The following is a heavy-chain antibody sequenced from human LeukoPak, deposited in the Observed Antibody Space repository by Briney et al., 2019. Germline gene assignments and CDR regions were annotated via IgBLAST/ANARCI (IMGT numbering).Heavy chain of an antibody. J-gene: IGHJ4*02. V-gene: IGHV1-2*02. Sequence: ASMKVSCKASGYTFTANYMHWVRQAPGQGLEWMGWINPRSGGTNYGEKFRGRVTMTRDTSITTAYMELSSLRFDDTAVYYCARGSGTSWFDYWGQGTLVTVSS. CDR2: INPRSGGT. D-gene: IGHD2-2*01. CDR3: ARGSGTSWFDY. CDR1: GYTFTANY.